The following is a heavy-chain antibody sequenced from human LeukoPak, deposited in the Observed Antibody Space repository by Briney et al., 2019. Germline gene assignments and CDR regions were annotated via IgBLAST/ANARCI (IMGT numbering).Heavy chain of an antibody. Sequence: PSETLSLTCSASGGSISSGMYYWGWIRQPPRKGLEWIGSIYHSGSTFYNSSLKGRVTISVDTTRNQFSLNLNPVTAADTAVYYCARTAAGYLSYYFDYWGQGTLVSVSS. D-gene: IGHD6-13*01. V-gene: IGHV4-39*01. J-gene: IGHJ4*02. CDR3: ARTAAGYLSYYFDY. CDR2: IYHSGST. CDR1: GGSISSGMYY.